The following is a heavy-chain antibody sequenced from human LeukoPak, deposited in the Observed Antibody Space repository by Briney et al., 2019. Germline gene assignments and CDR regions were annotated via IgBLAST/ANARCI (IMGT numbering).Heavy chain of an antibody. J-gene: IGHJ4*02. CDR2: IYYSGST. D-gene: IGHD5-12*01. CDR3: ARLYSGYDLGFDY. CDR1: GGSISSSSYS. Sequence: SETLSLTCTVSGGSISSSSYSWGWIRQPPGKGLEWIGSIYYSGSTYYNPSLKSRVTISVDTSKNQFSLKLSSVTAADTAVYYCARLYSGYDLGFDYWGQGTLVTVSS. V-gene: IGHV4-39*01.